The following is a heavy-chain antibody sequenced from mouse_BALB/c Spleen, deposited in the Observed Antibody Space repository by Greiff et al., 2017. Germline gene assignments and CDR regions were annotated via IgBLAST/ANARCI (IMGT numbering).Heavy chain of an antibody. CDR1: GFTFSNYW. V-gene: IGHV6-6*02. D-gene: IGHD2-1*01. J-gene: IGHJ2*01. Sequence: EVKLEESGGGLVQPGGSMKLSCVASGFTFSNYWMNWVRQSPEKGLEWVAEIRLKSNNYATHYAESVKGRFTISRDDSKSSVYLQMNNLRAEDTGIYYCTRPNGNFYFDYWGQGTTLTVSS. CDR3: TRPNGNFYFDY. CDR2: IRLKSNNYAT.